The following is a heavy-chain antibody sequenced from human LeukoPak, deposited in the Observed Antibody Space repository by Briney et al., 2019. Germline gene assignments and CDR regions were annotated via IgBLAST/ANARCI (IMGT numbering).Heavy chain of an antibody. CDR2: IGNSGDRT. Sequence: GGSLRLSCAASGFTLSSYAVSWVRQAPGKGPEWFSGIGNSGDRTFYADSVKGRFTISRDNSKNTLYLQMNSLRVEDTALYYCAKGGVWGQGIAVTVSS. V-gene: IGHV3-23*01. CDR1: GFTLSSYA. J-gene: IGHJ6*02. CDR3: AKGGV.